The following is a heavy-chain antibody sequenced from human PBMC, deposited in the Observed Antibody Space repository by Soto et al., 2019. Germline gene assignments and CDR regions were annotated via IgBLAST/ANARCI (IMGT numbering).Heavy chain of an antibody. Sequence: PSETLSLTGAVADGAISGGYWSWIRQPPGKGLEWIGYLDYSGSPNYNPSLKSRVTISMDTSKNQLSLILNSVTAADTAVYFCATHFSGEGGRGYWGQGTQVTASP. CDR2: LDYSGSP. D-gene: IGHD3-16*01. J-gene: IGHJ4*02. CDR1: DGAISGGY. CDR3: ATHFSGEGGRGY. V-gene: IGHV4-59*08.